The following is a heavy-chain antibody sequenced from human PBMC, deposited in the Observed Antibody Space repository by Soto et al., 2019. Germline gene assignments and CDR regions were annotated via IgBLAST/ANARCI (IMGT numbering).Heavy chain of an antibody. D-gene: IGHD3-9*01. Sequence: EVQLVESGGGLVKPGGSLRLSCAASGFSFSKYKMNWVRQAPGKGLEWVSSITGDSSYTYYADSVKGRFIISRDNANNSLYLEMNSLGAEDTAMYYCSRDFIYDILTEGFDPWGQGTLVTVSS. CDR2: ITGDSSYT. CDR3: SRDFIYDILTEGFDP. V-gene: IGHV3-21*01. CDR1: GFSFSKYK. J-gene: IGHJ5*02.